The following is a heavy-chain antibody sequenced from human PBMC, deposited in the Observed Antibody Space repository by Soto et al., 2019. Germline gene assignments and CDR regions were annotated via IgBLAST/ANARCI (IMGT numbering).Heavy chain of an antibody. Sequence: LSLTCSVSGDSVSNGDYSWSWIRQPPGKGLEWIGYVYYSGTTYSHPSLNSRVSISVDTSENQFSLRLTSVTAADTAVYYCVTVNLVGAAYYFDYWGPGTLVTVSS. CDR2: VYYSGTT. V-gene: IGHV4-30-4*01. D-gene: IGHD1-26*01. CDR1: GDSVSNGDYS. J-gene: IGHJ4*02. CDR3: VTVNLVGAAYYFDY.